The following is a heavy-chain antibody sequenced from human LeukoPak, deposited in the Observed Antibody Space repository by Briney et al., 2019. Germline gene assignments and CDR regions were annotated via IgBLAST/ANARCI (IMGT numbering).Heavy chain of an antibody. J-gene: IGHJ4*02. V-gene: IGHV4-34*01. Sequence: SETLSLTCAVYGGSFSGYYWSWIRQPPGKGLEWIGEINHGGSTNYNPSLKSRVTISVDTSKNQFSLKLSSVTAADTAVYYCARVVTRYYFDYWGQGTLVTVSS. CDR3: ARVVTRYYFDY. CDR1: GGSFSGYY. D-gene: IGHD4-4*01. CDR2: INHGGST.